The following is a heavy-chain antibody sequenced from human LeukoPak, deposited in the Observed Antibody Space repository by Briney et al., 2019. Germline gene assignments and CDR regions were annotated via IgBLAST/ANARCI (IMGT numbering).Heavy chain of an antibody. CDR1: AGSISSHY. V-gene: IGHV4-59*11. D-gene: IGHD3-3*01. CDR3: ARVTYDFWSGSTGAYMDA. Sequence: SETLSLTCTVYAGSISSHYWSWVRQPPGKGLEWIGYIYYSGSTDYNHSRKSRVTISVDTSKNQFSLKLSSVTAAGTAVYYCARVTYDFWSGSTGAYMDAWGKGTTVTVSS. CDR2: IYYSGST. J-gene: IGHJ6*03.